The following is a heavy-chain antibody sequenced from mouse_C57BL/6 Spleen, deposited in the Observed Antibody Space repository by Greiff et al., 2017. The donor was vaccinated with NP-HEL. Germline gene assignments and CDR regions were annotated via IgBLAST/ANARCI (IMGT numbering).Heavy chain of an antibody. CDR1: GFNIKDDY. V-gene: IGHV14-4*01. Sequence: EVQLQESGAELVRPGASVKLSCTASGFNIKDDYMHWVKQRPEQGLEWIGWIDPENGDTEYASKFQGKATITADTSSNTAYLQLSSLTSEDTAVYYCTTKRLLRFAWFAYWGQGTLVTVSA. CDR2: IDPENGDT. CDR3: TTKRLLRFAWFAY. D-gene: IGHD2-3*01. J-gene: IGHJ3*01.